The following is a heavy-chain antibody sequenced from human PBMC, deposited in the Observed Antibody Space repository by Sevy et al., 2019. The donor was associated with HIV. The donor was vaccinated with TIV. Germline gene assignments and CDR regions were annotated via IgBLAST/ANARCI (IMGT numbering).Heavy chain of an antibody. D-gene: IGHD3-22*01. J-gene: IGHJ2*01. CDR2: ISWNSGSV. CDR3: AKEYTPYYSSGYPFYCYFDL. CDR1: GFNFDDYA. V-gene: IGHV3-9*01. Sequence: GGSLRLSCAASGFNFDDYAMHWVRQVPGKGLEWVSGISWNSGSVAYADSVRGRFTISRDNAKNSLHLQMDSLRAEDTALYYCAKEYTPYYSSGYPFYCYFDLWGRGTLVTVSS.